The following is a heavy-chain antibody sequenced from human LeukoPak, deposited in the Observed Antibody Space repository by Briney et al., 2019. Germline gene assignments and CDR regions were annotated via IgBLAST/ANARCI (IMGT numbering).Heavy chain of an antibody. Sequence: GASVKVSCKASGGTFSSYAISWVRQAPGQGLEWMGWISAYNGNTNYAQKLQGRVTMTTDTSTSTAYMELRSLRSDDTAVYYCARGSEVRPLQWLPREGFDYWGQGTLVTVSS. V-gene: IGHV1-18*01. CDR2: ISAYNGNT. CDR3: ARGSEVRPLQWLPREGFDY. D-gene: IGHD6-19*01. J-gene: IGHJ4*02. CDR1: GGTFSSYA.